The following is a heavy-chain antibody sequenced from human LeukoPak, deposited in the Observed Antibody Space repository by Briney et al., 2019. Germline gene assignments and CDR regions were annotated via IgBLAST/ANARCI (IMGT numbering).Heavy chain of an antibody. Sequence: SETLSLTCAVSGYSISSGYYWGWIRQPPGKGLEWIGSIYHSGSTYYNPSLKSRVTISVDTSKNQFSLKLSSVTAADTAVYYCARRLGYCSGGSCYFDYWGQGTLVTVSS. J-gene: IGHJ4*02. CDR2: IYHSGST. V-gene: IGHV4-38-2*01. D-gene: IGHD2-15*01. CDR1: GYSISSGYY. CDR3: ARRLGYCSGGSCYFDY.